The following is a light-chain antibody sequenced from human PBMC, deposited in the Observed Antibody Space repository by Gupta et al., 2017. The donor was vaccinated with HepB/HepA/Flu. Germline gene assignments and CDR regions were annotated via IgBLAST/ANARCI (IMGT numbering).Light chain of an antibody. CDR1: HYLYKY. V-gene: IGKV1-33*01. J-gene: IGKJ2*01. CDR2: DAS. Sequence: DIQITQSPSSLSASVGDRVTISCQAIHYLYKYLNWYQQRPGKGPDLLIYDASNLETGVPSRFSGSGSGTDFTRTISSLQPEDFATYYGQQYNDLPYTLGQGTQIEI. CDR3: QQYNDLPYT.